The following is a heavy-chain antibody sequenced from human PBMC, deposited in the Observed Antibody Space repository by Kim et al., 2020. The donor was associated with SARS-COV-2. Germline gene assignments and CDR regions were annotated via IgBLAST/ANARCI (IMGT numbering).Heavy chain of an antibody. Sequence: GGSLRLSCAASGFTFSSYGMHWVRQAPGKGLEWVAVISYDGSNKYYADSVKGRFTISRDNSKNTLYLQMNSLRAEDTAVYYCAKDMGIPLQLWTYYYYYYGMDVWGQGPTVTVSS. CDR1: GFTFSSYG. V-gene: IGHV3-30*18. CDR3: AKDMGIPLQLWTYYYYYYGMDV. CDR2: ISYDGSNK. J-gene: IGHJ6*02. D-gene: IGHD5-18*01.